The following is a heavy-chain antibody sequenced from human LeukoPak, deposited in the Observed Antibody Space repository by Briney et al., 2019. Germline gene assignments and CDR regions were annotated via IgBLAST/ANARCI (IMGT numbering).Heavy chain of an antibody. D-gene: IGHD3-22*01. CDR3: ARDHHPQGYYYDFGAFDI. Sequence: SETLSLTCTVSGGSISSYYWSWIRQPAGKGLEWIGRIYTSGSTNYNPSLKSRVTISVDTSKNQFSLKLSPVTAADTAVYYCARDHHPQGYYYDFGAFDIWGQGTMVTVSS. V-gene: IGHV4-4*07. CDR1: GGSISSYY. J-gene: IGHJ3*02. CDR2: IYTSGST.